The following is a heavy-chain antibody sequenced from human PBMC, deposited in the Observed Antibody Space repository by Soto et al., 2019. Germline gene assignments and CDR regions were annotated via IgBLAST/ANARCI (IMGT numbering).Heavy chain of an antibody. V-gene: IGHV3-7*04. CDR3: ARARSMDV. CDR2: IKQDGSEK. J-gene: IGHJ6*02. Sequence: EVQLVESGGGLVQPGGSLRLSCAASGFTSSSYWMSWVRQAPGKGLEWVANIKQDGSEKYYVDSVKGRFTISRDNAKNSLYLQMNSLRAEDTAVYYCARARSMDVWGQGTTVTVSS. CDR1: GFTSSSYW.